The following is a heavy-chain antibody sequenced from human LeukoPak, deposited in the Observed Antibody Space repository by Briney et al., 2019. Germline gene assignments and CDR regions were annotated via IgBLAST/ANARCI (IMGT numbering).Heavy chain of an antibody. D-gene: IGHD1-26*01. Sequence: GESLKISCKHSEYSFPNYCIGWVRQMPGKGLEWMGIIYPDDSDTRYSPSFQGQVTISADKSISTAYLQWSSLKASDTAMYYCARRLLGLNAFDIWGQGTMVTVSS. V-gene: IGHV5-51*01. CDR3: ARRLLGLNAFDI. CDR2: IYPDDSDT. CDR1: EYSFPNYC. J-gene: IGHJ3*02.